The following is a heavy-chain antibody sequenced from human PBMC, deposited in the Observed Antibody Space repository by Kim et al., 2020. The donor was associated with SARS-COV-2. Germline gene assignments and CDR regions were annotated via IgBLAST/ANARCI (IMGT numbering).Heavy chain of an antibody. CDR2: IYYTGST. CDR3: ARYIVATHNFDF. Sequence: SETLSLMCTVSGGSVNGYDWSWIRQPPGKGLEWIGFIYYTGSTNYNASLKSRVTMSVNTPKNQFSLKLSSVTAADTAVYYCARYIVATHNFDFWGQGTLVTVSS. D-gene: IGHD5-12*01. J-gene: IGHJ4*02. CDR1: GGSVNGYD. V-gene: IGHV4-59*08.